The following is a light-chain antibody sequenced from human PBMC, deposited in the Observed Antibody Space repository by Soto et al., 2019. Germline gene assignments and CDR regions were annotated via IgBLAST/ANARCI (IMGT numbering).Light chain of an antibody. J-gene: IGKJ1*01. CDR1: LGIGSF. Sequence: DIQMTQSPSSLYASVGDEVTITCRASLGIGSFFAWYQQKPGKAPNLLVYSTSTLQSWVPSRIRGSRSGTDFHLTIGSLKTEDAATYYCQDYNYADSTFGQGTLVE. V-gene: IGKV1-27*01. CDR2: STS. CDR3: QDYNYADST.